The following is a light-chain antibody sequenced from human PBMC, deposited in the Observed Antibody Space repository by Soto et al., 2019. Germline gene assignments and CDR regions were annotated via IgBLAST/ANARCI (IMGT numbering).Light chain of an antibody. CDR2: GAS. CDR3: QQYGSSPYT. Sequence: EIVLTQSPGTLSLSPGERATLSCRASQSVSSSYLAWYQQKPGQAPRLLIYGASSRATGIPDRFSGSGSGTDFTLTISRLEPEDFAGYYCQQYGSSPYTVGQGTKLEIK. V-gene: IGKV3-20*01. J-gene: IGKJ2*01. CDR1: QSVSSSY.